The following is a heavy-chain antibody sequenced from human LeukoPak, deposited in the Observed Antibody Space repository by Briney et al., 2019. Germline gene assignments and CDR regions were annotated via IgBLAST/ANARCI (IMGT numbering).Heavy chain of an antibody. CDR2: INVGNGNT. D-gene: IGHD4-17*01. J-gene: IGHJ4*02. Sequence: GASVKVSCKASGYTFTSYAIRWVRQAPGQSPEWMGWINVGNGNTKYSQKFQGRVTITRDTSASTAYMELSSLRSEDTAVYYCARLTVTPYYFDYWGQGTLVTVSS. CDR3: ARLTVTPYYFDY. CDR1: GYTFTSYA. V-gene: IGHV1-3*01.